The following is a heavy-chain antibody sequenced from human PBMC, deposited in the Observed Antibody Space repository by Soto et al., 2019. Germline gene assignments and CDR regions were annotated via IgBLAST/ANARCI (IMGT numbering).Heavy chain of an antibody. V-gene: IGHV4-34*01. CDR3: ARSGGYYYDSSGYYPAGELDY. CDR2: INHSGST. D-gene: IGHD3-22*01. J-gene: IGHJ4*02. CDR1: GGSFSDYY. Sequence: QVQLQQWGAGLLKPSETLSLTCAVYGGSFSDYYWSWIRQPPGKGLEWIGEINHSGSTTYNPSLKSRVTISVDTSKNQFSLRLSSVTAADTAVYYCARSGGYYYDSSGYYPAGELDYWVQGTLVTVSS.